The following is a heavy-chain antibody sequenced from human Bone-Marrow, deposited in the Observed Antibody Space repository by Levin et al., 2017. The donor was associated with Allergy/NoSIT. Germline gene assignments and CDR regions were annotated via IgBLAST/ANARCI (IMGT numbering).Heavy chain of an antibody. CDR2: ISAYNGNT. CDR3: ARVVEYGLTTRFLEWLFPGCYSDPVPYYYGMDV. D-gene: IGHD3-3*01. V-gene: IGHV1-18*01. CDR1: GYTFTSYG. J-gene: IGHJ6*02. Sequence: AASVKVSCKASGYTFTSYGISWVRQAPGQGLEWMGWISAYNGNTNYAQKLQGRVTMTTDTSTSTAYMELRSLRSDDTAVYYCARVVEYGLTTRFLEWLFPGCYSDPVPYYYGMDVWGQGTTVTVSS.